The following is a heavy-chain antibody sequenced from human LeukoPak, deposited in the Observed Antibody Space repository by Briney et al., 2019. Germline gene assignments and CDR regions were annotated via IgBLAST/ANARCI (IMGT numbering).Heavy chain of an antibody. J-gene: IGHJ6*02. D-gene: IGHD5-12*01. V-gene: IGHV3-48*01. CDR3: ARSRGVATIPYGMDV. Sequence: GGSLRLSCVASGFSFSRFGMNWVRQAPGKALEWISHISSTSGDVYYADSVKGRFTISRDNAKNSLYLQMNSLRVEDTAVYYCARSRGVATIPYGMDVWGQGTTVTVSS. CDR2: ISSTSGDV. CDR1: GFSFSRFG.